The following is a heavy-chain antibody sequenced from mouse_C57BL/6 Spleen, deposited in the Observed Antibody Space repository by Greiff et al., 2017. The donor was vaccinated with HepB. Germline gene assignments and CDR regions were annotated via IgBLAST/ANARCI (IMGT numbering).Heavy chain of an antibody. J-gene: IGHJ4*01. Sequence: QVQLQQSGPELVKPGASVKISCKASGYSFTSYYIHWVKQRPGQGLEWIGWIYPGSGNTKYNEKFKGKATLTADTSSITAYMQLSSLTSEDSAVYYCARGGTSYYYGSSSSYAMDYWGQGTSVTVSS. V-gene: IGHV1-66*01. CDR3: ARGGTSYYYGSSSSYAMDY. D-gene: IGHD1-1*01. CDR2: IYPGSGNT. CDR1: GYSFTSYY.